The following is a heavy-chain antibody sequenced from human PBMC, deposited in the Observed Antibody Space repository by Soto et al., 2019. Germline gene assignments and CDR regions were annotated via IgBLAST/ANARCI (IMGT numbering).Heavy chain of an antibody. D-gene: IGHD1-7*01. CDR2: MYSTGNT. J-gene: IGHJ4*02. V-gene: IGHV4-4*07. Sequence: QVQQQESGPGLLKPLETLSLTCSVSGGSISSYHWSWIRQPAGKGLEWIGRMYSTGNTNYNPSLKRRVTVSIDTSKNQFCLRMNSVTAADSAVYYCAREFGDNWHYEAYWGQGTAVTVSS. CDR1: GGSISSYH. CDR3: AREFGDNWHYEAY.